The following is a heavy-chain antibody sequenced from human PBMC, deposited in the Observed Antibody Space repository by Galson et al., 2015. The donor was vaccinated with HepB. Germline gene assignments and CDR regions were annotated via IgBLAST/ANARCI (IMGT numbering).Heavy chain of an antibody. CDR3: ARGASSDFWSGYQNWFDP. V-gene: IGHV1-2*02. J-gene: IGHJ5*02. CDR2: INPNSGDT. D-gene: IGHD3-3*01. Sequence: SVKVSCKASGYSFTGFYIHWVRQAPGQGLEWMGWINPNSGDTNSAQRFQGRVTMTRDTSIITTYMELSRLRSDDTAVYYCARGASSDFWSGYQNWFDPWGQGTLLTVSS. CDR1: GYSFTGFY.